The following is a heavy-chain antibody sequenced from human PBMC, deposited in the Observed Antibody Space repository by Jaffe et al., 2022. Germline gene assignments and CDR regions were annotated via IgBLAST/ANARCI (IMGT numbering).Heavy chain of an antibody. Sequence: EVQLLESGGGLVQPGGSLRLSCAASGFTFSSYAMSWVRQAPGKGLEWVSAISGSGGSTYYADSVKGRFTISRDNSKNTLYLQMNSLRAEDTAVYYCAKDIVVVVAEHDAFDIWGQGTMVTVSS. V-gene: IGHV3-23*01. D-gene: IGHD2-15*01. CDR1: GFTFSSYA. J-gene: IGHJ3*02. CDR3: AKDIVVVVAEHDAFDI. CDR2: ISGSGGST.